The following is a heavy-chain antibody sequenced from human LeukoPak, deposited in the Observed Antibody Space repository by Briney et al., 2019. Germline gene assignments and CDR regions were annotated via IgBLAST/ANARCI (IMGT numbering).Heavy chain of an antibody. CDR1: GGSISSSSYY. J-gene: IGHJ4*02. V-gene: IGHV4-39*01. CDR2: IYYSGST. D-gene: IGHD3-3*01. Sequence: SETLSLTCTVSGGSISSSSYYWGWIRQPPGKGLEWIGSIYYSGSTYYNPSLKSRVTISVDTSKNQFSLKLSSVTAADTAVYYCASIGVVITRDYWGQGILVTVSS. CDR3: ASIGVVITRDY.